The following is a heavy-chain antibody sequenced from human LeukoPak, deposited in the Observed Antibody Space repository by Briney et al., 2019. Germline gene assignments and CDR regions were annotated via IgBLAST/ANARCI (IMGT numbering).Heavy chain of an antibody. V-gene: IGHV1-69*13. CDR1: GGTFSSYA. CDR2: IIPIFGTA. J-gene: IGHJ4*02. Sequence: SVKVSCKASGGTFSSYAISRVRQAPGQGLEWMGGIIPIFGTANYAQKFQGRVTITADESTSTAYMELSSLRSEDTAVYYCARDLGWGTTVTTYWGQGTLVTVSS. D-gene: IGHD4-17*01. CDR3: ARDLGWGTTVTTY.